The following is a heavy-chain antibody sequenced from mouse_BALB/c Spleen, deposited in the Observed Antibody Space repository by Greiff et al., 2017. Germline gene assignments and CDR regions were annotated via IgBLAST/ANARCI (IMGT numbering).Heavy chain of an antibody. CDR1: GYTFTDYN. J-gene: IGHJ4*01. D-gene: IGHD2-10*02. CDR3: ARPYGKGDAMDY. CDR2: IYPYNGGT. V-gene: IGHV1S29*02. Sequence: EVQLQQSGPELVKPGASVKISCKASGYTFTDYNMHWVKQSHGKSLEWIGYIYPYNGGTGYNQKFKSKATLTVDNSSSTAYMELRSLTSEDSAVYYCARPYGKGDAMDYWGQGTSVTVSS.